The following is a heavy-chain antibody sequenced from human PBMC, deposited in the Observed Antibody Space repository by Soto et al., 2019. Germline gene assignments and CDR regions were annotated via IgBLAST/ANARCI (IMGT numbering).Heavy chain of an antibody. D-gene: IGHD3-3*01. CDR3: ARHLSYYDFWSGYYPDY. CDR2: IYYSGST. Sequence: QLQLQESGPGLVKPSETLSLTCTVSGGSISSSSYYWGWIRQPPGKGLEWIGSIYYSGSTYYNPSLKSRVTISVDTSKNQFSLKLSSVTAADTAVYYCARHLSYYDFWSGYYPDYWGQGTLVTVSS. CDR1: GGSISSSSYY. J-gene: IGHJ4*02. V-gene: IGHV4-39*01.